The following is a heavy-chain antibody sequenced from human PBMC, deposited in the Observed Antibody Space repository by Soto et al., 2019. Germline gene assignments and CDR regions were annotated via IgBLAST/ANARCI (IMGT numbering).Heavy chain of an antibody. CDR2: INAGNGNT. D-gene: IGHD5-18*01. J-gene: IGHJ6*02. CDR3: ARDQPAMAPYYYYGMDV. Sequence: ASVKVSCKASGYTFTSYAMHWVRQAPGQGLEWMGWINAGNGNTKYSQKFQGRVTITRDTSASTAYMELSSLRSEDTAVYYCARDQPAMAPYYYYGMDVWGQGTTVTVSS. CDR1: GYTFTSYA. V-gene: IGHV1-3*01.